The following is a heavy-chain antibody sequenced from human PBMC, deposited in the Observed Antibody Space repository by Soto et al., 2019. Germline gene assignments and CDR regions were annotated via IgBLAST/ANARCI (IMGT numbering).Heavy chain of an antibody. J-gene: IGHJ5*02. CDR1: GFTFSNYG. D-gene: IGHD5-18*01. CDR3: ARNVDTSMVKRWFDP. CDR2: ISGSGGRT. Sequence: EVQLLESGGGLIQPGGSLRLSCEASGFTFSNYGMTWVRLAPGKGLEWVSTISGSGGRTFYADPVKGRFTISRDNSKNTLYLQMNSPRAEDTAVYYCARNVDTSMVKRWFDPWGQGTLVTVSS. V-gene: IGHV3-23*01.